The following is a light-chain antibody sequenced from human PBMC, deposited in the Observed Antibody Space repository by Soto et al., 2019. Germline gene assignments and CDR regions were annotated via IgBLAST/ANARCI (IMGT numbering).Light chain of an antibody. Sequence: QSVLTQPPSVSGAPGQRITISCTGGSSNIGAGYDVHWYQQLPGTAPKLLIYGNSNRPSGVPDRFSGSKSGTSASLAITGLQPEDEADYYCRSYYSSLSAVIFGGGTKLTVL. CDR3: RSYYSSLSAVI. J-gene: IGLJ2*01. CDR1: SSNIGAGYD. V-gene: IGLV1-40*01. CDR2: GNS.